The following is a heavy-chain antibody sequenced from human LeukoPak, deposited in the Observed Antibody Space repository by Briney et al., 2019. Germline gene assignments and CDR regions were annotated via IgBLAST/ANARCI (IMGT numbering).Heavy chain of an antibody. CDR1: GYTLTELS. D-gene: IGHD5-24*01. CDR2: FEPEDGET. CDR3: ATVDMATIWFNY. J-gene: IGHJ4*02. V-gene: IGHV1-24*01. Sequence: ASVKVSCKVSGYTLTELSMHWVRQAPGKGLEWMGGFEPEDGETIYAQKFQGRVTMTEGTSTDTAYMELSSLRSEDTAVYYCATVDMATIWFNYWGQGTLVTVSS.